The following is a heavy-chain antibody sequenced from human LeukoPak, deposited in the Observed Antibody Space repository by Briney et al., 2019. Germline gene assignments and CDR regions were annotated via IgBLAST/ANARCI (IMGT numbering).Heavy chain of an antibody. V-gene: IGHV1-2*02. J-gene: IGHJ4*02. Sequence: ASVKVSCKASGYTFTDYYMHWVRQAPGQGLEWMGWINPNSGDTNYAQKFQGRVSMTRDSSISTAYMDLSDLRSDDTAVYSCARGRNIEMTTMSGGSDYWGQGTLVTVSS. CDR1: GYTFTDYY. CDR2: INPNSGDT. D-gene: IGHD5-24*01. CDR3: ARGRNIEMTTMSGGSDY.